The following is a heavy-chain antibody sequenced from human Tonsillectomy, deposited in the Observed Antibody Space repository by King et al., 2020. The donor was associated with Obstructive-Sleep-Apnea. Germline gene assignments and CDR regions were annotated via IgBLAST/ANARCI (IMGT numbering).Heavy chain of an antibody. V-gene: IGHV3-11*05. J-gene: IGHJ6*03. CDR3: ARRINYLYYMDV. Sequence: VQLVESGGGLVKPGGSLRLSCAVSGFTFTDYYMTWIRQAPGQGLEWISYISSSSTYTNYADSVKGRFTVSRDNAKNSLYLQMSSLRAEDTATYYCARRINYLYYMDVWGEGTTVTVSS. CDR1: GFTFTDYY. CDR2: ISSSSTYT. D-gene: IGHD1-1*01.